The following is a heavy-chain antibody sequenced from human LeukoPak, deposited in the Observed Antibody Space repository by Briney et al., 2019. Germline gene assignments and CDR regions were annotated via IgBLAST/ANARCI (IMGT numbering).Heavy chain of an antibody. CDR2: ITGNGGWA. D-gene: IGHD4-17*01. CDR3: AKDPNGDYIGAFDF. V-gene: IGHV3-23*01. J-gene: IGHJ3*01. Sequence: GGSLRLSCAASGFTFNTYGMNWFRQAPGRGLEWVSAITGNGGWALYADSVKGRFTISRDNSKNTLYLQMSSLRAEDTAVYYCAKDPNGDYIGAFDFWGQGTMVTVSS. CDR1: GFTFNTYG.